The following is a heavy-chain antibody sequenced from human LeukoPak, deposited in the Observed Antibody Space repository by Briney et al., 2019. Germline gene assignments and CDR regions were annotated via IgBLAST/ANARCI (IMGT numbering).Heavy chain of an antibody. D-gene: IGHD3-22*01. CDR3: AGNYYYYDSSGHHTPHDY. J-gene: IGHJ4*02. CDR2: ISGSGGST. V-gene: IGHV3-23*01. CDR1: GFTFSSYA. Sequence: PGGSLRLSCAASGFTFSSYAMSRVRQAPGKGLEWVSAISGSGGSTYYADSVKGRFTISRDNSKNTLYLQMNSLRAEDTAVYYCAGNYYYYDSSGHHTPHDYWGQGTLVTVSS.